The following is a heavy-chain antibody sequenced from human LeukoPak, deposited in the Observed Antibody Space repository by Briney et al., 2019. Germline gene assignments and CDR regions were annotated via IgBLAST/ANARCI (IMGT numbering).Heavy chain of an antibody. J-gene: IGHJ4*02. D-gene: IGHD6-19*01. CDR3: AKGSGWYVDY. CDR1: GFTFSNCG. V-gene: IGHV3-30*02. Sequence: GGSLRLSCAASGFTFSNCGMHWVRQAPGKGQEWVTFIRYDGTNKYYADSVKGRFTISRDNSKNTLYLQINSLRADDTAVYYCAKGSGWYVDYWGQGTLATVSS. CDR2: IRYDGTNK.